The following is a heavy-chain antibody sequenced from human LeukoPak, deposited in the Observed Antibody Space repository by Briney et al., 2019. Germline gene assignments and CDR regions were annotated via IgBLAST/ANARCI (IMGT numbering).Heavy chain of an antibody. CDR3: AREGGFYRPLDY. Sequence: SETLPLTCGVSGGSVSSTNWWTWIRQPPGKGLEWIGEVHLDGRTNFNPSLNSRLTMSVDLSENHVSLKLTSVTAADTAVYYCAREGGFYRPLDYSGQGTLFPASS. J-gene: IGHJ4*02. V-gene: IGHV4-4*02. CDR1: GGSVSSTNW. D-gene: IGHD6-25*01. CDR2: VHLDGRT.